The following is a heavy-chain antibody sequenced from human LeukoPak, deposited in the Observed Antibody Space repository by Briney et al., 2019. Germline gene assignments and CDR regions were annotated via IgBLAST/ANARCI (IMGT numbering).Heavy chain of an antibody. D-gene: IGHD4-17*01. Sequence: SETLSLTXAVSSYSMTSAYYWGWIRQPPGKGLECIGTVYHSGNTYYNPSLKSRVTMSVDWSKKQFSLNLTSVTAADTAVYYCVTNRDTDYALGYWGQGSLVTVSS. V-gene: IGHV4-38-2*01. CDR1: SYSMTSAYY. CDR3: VTNRDTDYALGY. CDR2: VYHSGNT. J-gene: IGHJ4*02.